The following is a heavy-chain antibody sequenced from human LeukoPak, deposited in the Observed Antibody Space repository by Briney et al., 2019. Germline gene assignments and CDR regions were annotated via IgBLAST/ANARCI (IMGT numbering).Heavy chain of an antibody. Sequence: ASVKVSCKASGYTFTSYYMHWVRQAPGQGLEWMGIINPSGGSTSYAQKFQGRVTMTRDMSTSTVYMELSSLRSEDTAMYYCARDYYDGSGNQRRFDYWGQGTLVTVSS. J-gene: IGHJ4*02. D-gene: IGHD3-22*01. CDR3: ARDYYDGSGNQRRFDY. CDR2: INPSGGST. V-gene: IGHV1-46*01. CDR1: GYTFTSYY.